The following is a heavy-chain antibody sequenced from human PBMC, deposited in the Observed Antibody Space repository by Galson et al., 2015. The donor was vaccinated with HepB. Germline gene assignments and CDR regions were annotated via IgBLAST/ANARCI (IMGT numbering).Heavy chain of an antibody. D-gene: IGHD4-17*01. J-gene: IGHJ4*02. V-gene: IGHV6-1*01. Sequence: CAISGDSVSSNSAAWNWIRQSPSRGLEWLGRTYYRSKWYNDYAVSVKSRITINPDTSKNQFSLKLSSVTAADTAVYYCARDKWVDYGDYGGFDYWGQGTLVTVSS. CDR1: GDSVSSNSAA. CDR2: TYYRSKWYN. CDR3: ARDKWVDYGDYGGFDY.